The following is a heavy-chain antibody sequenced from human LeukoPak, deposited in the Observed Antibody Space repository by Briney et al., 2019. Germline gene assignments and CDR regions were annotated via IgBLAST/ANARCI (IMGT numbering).Heavy chain of an antibody. Sequence: SQTLSLTCTVSGGSISSGDYYWSWIRQPPGKGLEWIGYIYYSGSTYYNPSLKSRVTISVDTSKNQFSLKLSSVTAADTAVYYCARVLLRFGELSLGWFDPWGQGTLVTVSS. CDR2: IYYSGST. D-gene: IGHD3-10*01. J-gene: IGHJ5*02. CDR1: GGSISSGDYY. V-gene: IGHV4-30-4*01. CDR3: ARVLLRFGELSLGWFDP.